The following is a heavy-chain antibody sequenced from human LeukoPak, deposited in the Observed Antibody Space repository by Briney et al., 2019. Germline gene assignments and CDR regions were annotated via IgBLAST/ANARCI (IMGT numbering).Heavy chain of an antibody. V-gene: IGHV4-4*07. CDR1: GGSFSSYY. D-gene: IGHD3-10*01. CDR3: ARDLTYYGSGSYLGAYDY. J-gene: IGHJ4*02. Sequence: PSETLSLTCTVSGGSFSSYYWSWIRQPAGKGLEWIGRIYTSGSTNYNPSLKSRVTMSVDTSKNQFSLKLSSVTAADTAVYYCARDLTYYGSGSYLGAYDYRGQGTLVTVSS. CDR2: IYTSGST.